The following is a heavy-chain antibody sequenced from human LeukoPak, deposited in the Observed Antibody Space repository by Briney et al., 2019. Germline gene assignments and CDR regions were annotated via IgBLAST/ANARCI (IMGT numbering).Heavy chain of an antibody. Sequence: GGSLRLSCAASGFSFSSYWMHWVRPAPGKGLVWVSRINSDGSSTSYADSVKGRFTISRDNAKNTLYLQMNSLRAEDTAVYYCARPDYYSAKGRGAFDIWGQGTMVTVSS. CDR3: ARPDYYSAKGRGAFDI. V-gene: IGHV3-74*01. CDR1: GFSFSSYW. J-gene: IGHJ3*02. D-gene: IGHD2-21*01. CDR2: INSDGSST.